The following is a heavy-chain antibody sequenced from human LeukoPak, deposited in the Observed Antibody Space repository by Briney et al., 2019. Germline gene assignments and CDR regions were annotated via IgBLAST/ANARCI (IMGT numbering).Heavy chain of an antibody. J-gene: IGHJ6*04. CDR3: AELGITMIGGV. CDR2: ISSSGSTI. V-gene: IGHV3-48*04. Sequence: GGSLRLSCAASGFTFRHYNMNWVRQAPGKGLEWVSYISSSGSTIYYADSVKGRFTISRDNAKDSLYLQMNSLRAEDTAVYYCAELGITMIGGVWGKGTTVTISS. CDR1: GFTFRHYN. D-gene: IGHD3-10*02.